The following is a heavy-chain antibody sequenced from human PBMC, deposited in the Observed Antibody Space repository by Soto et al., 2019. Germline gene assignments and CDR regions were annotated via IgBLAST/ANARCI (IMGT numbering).Heavy chain of an antibody. CDR2: IIPIFGTA. J-gene: IGHJ6*01. CDR3: GGSGRQPYYYYYYGMDV. CDR1: GGTFSSYA. Sequence: ASVKVSCKASGGTFSSYAISWVRQAPGQGLEWMGGIIPIFGTANYAQKFQGRVTITADESTSTAYMELSSLRSEDTAVYYCGGSGRQPYYYYYYGMDVWGQGTTVTVSS. D-gene: IGHD3-10*01. V-gene: IGHV1-69*13.